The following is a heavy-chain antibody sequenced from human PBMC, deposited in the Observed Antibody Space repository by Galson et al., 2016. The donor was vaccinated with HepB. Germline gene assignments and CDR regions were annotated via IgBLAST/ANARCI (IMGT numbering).Heavy chain of an antibody. CDR2: ISYDGSIK. CDR3: ARATFSWNYQSAFDI. Sequence: SLRLSCAASGFTFSSYNMHWVRQAPGKGLEWVAVISYDGSIKYCADSVRGRFTITRDNSKNTLSLQLDSLRPEDTALYSCARATFSWNYQSAFDIWGQGTMVTVSS. V-gene: IGHV3-30-3*01. CDR1: GFTFSSYN. J-gene: IGHJ3*02. D-gene: IGHD1-7*01.